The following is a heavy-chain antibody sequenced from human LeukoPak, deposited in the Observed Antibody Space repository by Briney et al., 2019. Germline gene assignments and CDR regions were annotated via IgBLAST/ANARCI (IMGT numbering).Heavy chain of an antibody. J-gene: IGHJ6*03. V-gene: IGHV1-69*13. D-gene: IGHD3-3*01. CDR1: GGTFSSYA. CDR3: ARDLWSGYRKSYYYYYMDV. CDR2: IIPIFGTA. Sequence: SVKVSCKASGGTFSSYAISWVRQAPGQGLEWMGGIIPIFGTANYAQKFQGRVTITADESTSTAYMELSSLRSEDTAVYYCARDLWSGYRKSYYYYYMDVWGKGTTVTVSS.